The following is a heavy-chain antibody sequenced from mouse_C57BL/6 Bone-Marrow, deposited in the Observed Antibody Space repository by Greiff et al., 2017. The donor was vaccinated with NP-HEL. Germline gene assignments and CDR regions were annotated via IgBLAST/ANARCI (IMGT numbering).Heavy chain of an antibody. V-gene: IGHV14-4*01. CDR1: GFNIKDDY. D-gene: IGHD2-2*01. CDR3: TTGGYGPSYFDY. J-gene: IGHJ2*01. Sequence: EVQLQQSGAELVRPGASVKLSCTASGFNIKDDYMHWVKQRPEQGLEWIGWIDPENGDTEYASKFQGKATITADTSSNTAYLQLSSLTSEDTAVYYCTTGGYGPSYFDYWGQGTTVTVSS. CDR2: IDPENGDT.